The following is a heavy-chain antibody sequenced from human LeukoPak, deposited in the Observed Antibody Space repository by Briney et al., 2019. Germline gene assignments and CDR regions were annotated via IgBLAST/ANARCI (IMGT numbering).Heavy chain of an antibody. CDR1: GYSISSGYY. J-gene: IGHJ4*02. CDR3: SGGYCTNGVCYTGDY. D-gene: IGHD2-8*01. CDR2: IYHSGST. Sequence: SETLSLTCAVSGYSISSGYYWGWIRQPPGKGLEWIGSIYHSGSTYYNPSLKSRVTISVDTSKNQFSLKLSAVPAADTAVYYCSGGYCTNGVCYTGDYWGQGTLVTVSS. V-gene: IGHV4-38-2*01.